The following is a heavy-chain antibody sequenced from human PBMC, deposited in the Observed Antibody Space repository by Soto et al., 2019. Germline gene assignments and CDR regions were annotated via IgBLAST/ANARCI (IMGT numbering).Heavy chain of an antibody. V-gene: IGHV3-9*01. CDR1: GFTFDDYA. J-gene: IGHJ4*02. CDR2: ISWNSGSI. Sequence: EVQLVESGGGLVQPGRSLRLSCAASGFTFDDYAMHWVRQAPGKGLEWVSGISWNSGSIGYSDSVKGRFTIPRDNAKNSLYLQMNSLRAEDTALYYCAKDIAAAGLFDYWGQGTLVTVSS. CDR3: AKDIAAAGLFDY. D-gene: IGHD6-13*01.